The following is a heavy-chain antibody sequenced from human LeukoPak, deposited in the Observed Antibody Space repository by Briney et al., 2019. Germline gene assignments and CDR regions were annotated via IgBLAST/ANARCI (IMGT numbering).Heavy chain of an antibody. CDR2: ISYDGSNK. J-gene: IGHJ4*02. CDR1: GFTFSSYA. CDR3: AEGKRGPCDCYDSRGYESGDY. Sequence: GGSLRLSCAASGFTFSSYATHWVRQAPGKGLEWVAVISYDGSNKYYADSVEGRFTISRDNSKNTLYLQMNSLRAEDKGVDYCAEGKRGPCDCYDSRGYESGDYWGQGTLVTVSS. D-gene: IGHD3-22*01. V-gene: IGHV3-30-3*02.